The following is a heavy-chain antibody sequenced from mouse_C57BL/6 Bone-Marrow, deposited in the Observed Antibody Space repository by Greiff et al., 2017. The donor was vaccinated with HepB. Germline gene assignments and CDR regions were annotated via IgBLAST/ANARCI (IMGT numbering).Heavy chain of an antibody. V-gene: IGHV5-4*01. CDR1: GFTFSSYA. J-gene: IGHJ3*01. Sequence: EVKLMESGGGLVKPGGSLKLSCAASGFTFSSYAMSWVRQTPEKRLEWVATISDGGSYTYYPDNVKGRFTISRDNAKNNLYLQMSHLKSEDTAMYYCARDLYGYGEAYWGQGTLVTVSA. CDR2: ISDGGSYT. CDR3: ARDLYGYGEAY. D-gene: IGHD2-2*01.